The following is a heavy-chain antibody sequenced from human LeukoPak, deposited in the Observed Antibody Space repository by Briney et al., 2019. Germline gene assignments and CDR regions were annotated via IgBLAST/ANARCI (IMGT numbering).Heavy chain of an antibody. D-gene: IGHD5-24*01. J-gene: IGHJ3*02. Sequence: PGGSLRLSCAASRFTFSNYGMHWVRQAPGKGLEWVAFISYDGSNKYYADSVKGRFTISRDNSKNTLYLQMNSLRAEDTAVYYCARDGDGYILDAFDIWGQGTMVTVSS. V-gene: IGHV3-30*03. CDR1: RFTFSNYG. CDR3: ARDGDGYILDAFDI. CDR2: ISYDGSNK.